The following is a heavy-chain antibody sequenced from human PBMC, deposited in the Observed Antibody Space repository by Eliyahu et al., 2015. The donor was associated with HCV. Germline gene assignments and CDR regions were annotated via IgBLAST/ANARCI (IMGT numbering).Heavy chain of an antibody. V-gene: IGHV3-48*02. D-gene: IGHD3-10*01. CDR2: ISSSSSTI. J-gene: IGHJ4*02. CDR3: ARDTGSESYIYYFDY. CDR1: GFPFSSYS. Sequence: EVQLVESGGDLVQPGGSLRLSCAASGFPFSSYSMNWVRQAPGKGLEWVSYISSSSSTIYYADSVKGRFTISRDNAKNSLYLQMNSLRDEDTAVYYCARDTGSESYIYYFDYWGQGTLVTVSS.